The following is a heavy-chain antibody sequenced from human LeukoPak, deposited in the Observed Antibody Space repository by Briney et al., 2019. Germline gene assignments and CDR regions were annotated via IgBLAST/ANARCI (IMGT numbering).Heavy chain of an antibody. CDR3: AGETRESRYFDL. CDR1: GGTITSYF. D-gene: IGHD4-23*01. V-gene: IGHV4-4*07. CDR2: IHTSGST. Sequence: KTSETLSLTCTVSGGTITSYFWSWIRQPAGQGLEWVGRIHTSGSTNYNSPLKTRVAMSLDTSNNHSSLNVTSVTAADTAEYYCAGETRESRYFDLWGRGTPVSVSS. J-gene: IGHJ2*01.